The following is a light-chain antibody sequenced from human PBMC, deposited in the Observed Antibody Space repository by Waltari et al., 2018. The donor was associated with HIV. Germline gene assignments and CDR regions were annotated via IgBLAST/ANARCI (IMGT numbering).Light chain of an antibody. CDR2: RNS. J-gene: IGLJ3*02. CDR1: SSNNGENY. V-gene: IGLV1-47*01. Sequence: QSALTQPPSTSGTPGQTVTIPCSGSSSNNGENYVSWYQQLPGTAPKLLISRNSRRPSGVRDRFSGSKSGTSASLAINDLRSEDEAEYHCAAWDDSLSGWVFGGGTNLT. CDR3: AAWDDSLSGWV.